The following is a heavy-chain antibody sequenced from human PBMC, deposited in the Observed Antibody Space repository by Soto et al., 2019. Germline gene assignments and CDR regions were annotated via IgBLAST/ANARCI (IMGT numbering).Heavy chain of an antibody. J-gene: IGHJ4*02. CDR2: ISGSGGST. V-gene: IGHV3-23*01. Sequence: RLSFAASGFSFSSYAMSWVRQAPGKGLEWVSAISGSGGSTYYADSVKGRFTISRDNSKNTLYLQMNSLRAEDTAVYYCAPLLSLVAKYYFDYWGQGTLVTVSS. CDR1: GFSFSSYA. CDR3: APLLSLVAKYYFDY. D-gene: IGHD2-8*02.